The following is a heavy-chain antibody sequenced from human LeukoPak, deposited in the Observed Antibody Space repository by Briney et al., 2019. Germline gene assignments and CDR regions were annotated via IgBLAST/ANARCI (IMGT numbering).Heavy chain of an antibody. CDR3: AKDLPLFRYYDSSGNGGYMDV. CDR2: IRYDGSNK. Sequence: GGSLRLSCAASGFTFSSYGMHWVRQALGKGLEWVAFIRYDGSNKYYADSVKGRFTISRDNSKNTLYLQMNSLRAEDTAVYYCAKDLPLFRYYDSSGNGGYMDVWGKGTTVTISS. J-gene: IGHJ6*03. CDR1: GFTFSSYG. D-gene: IGHD3-22*01. V-gene: IGHV3-30*02.